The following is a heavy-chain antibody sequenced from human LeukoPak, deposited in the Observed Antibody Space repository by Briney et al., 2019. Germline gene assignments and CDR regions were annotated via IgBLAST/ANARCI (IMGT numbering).Heavy chain of an antibody. D-gene: IGHD1-1*01. Sequence: RASVKVSCKASGYTFSIYGFNWVRQAPGQGLEWMGWISAYNGNTHYAQKLQGRVTMTTDTSTSTAYMEVRSLTSDDTAVYYCAGGQRPRAIFDYWGQGTLVTVSS. J-gene: IGHJ4*02. V-gene: IGHV1-18*01. CDR1: GYTFSIYG. CDR2: ISAYNGNT. CDR3: AGGQRPRAIFDY.